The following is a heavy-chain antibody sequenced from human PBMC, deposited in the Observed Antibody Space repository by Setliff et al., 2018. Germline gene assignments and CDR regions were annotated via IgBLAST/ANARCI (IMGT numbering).Heavy chain of an antibody. Sequence: PSETLSLTCTVSGDSITSYYLTWIRQPPGKGLEWIGYMFYTGTTNYNPSLKSRVTMLIDTSMKSFSLRLTSVTPADTAIYYCATNLATPSDAFDIWGQGTMVTVSS. V-gene: IGHV4-59*01. CDR1: GDSITSYY. CDR2: MFYTGTT. CDR3: ATNLATPSDAFDI. J-gene: IGHJ3*02.